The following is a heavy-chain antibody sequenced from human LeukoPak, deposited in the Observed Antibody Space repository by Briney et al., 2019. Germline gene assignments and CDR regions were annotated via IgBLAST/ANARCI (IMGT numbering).Heavy chain of an antibody. D-gene: IGHD2-2*01. CDR3: ARDFRYCSSTSCKALDY. CDR1: GFTFSSYS. Sequence: GGSLRLSCVGSGFTFSSYSMNWVRQAPGKGLEWVSYISSSSSTIYYADSVKGRFTISRDNAKNSLYLQMNSLRAEDTAVYYCARDFRYCSSTSCKALDYWGQGTLVTVSS. CDR2: ISSSSSTI. J-gene: IGHJ4*02. V-gene: IGHV3-48*04.